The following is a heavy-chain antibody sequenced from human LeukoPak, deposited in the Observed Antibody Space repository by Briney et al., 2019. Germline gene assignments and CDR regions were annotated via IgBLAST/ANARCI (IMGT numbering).Heavy chain of an antibody. CDR2: IIPIFGTA. J-gene: IGHJ4*02. Sequence: SVKVSCKASGGTFSSYAISWVRQAPGQGLEWMGGIIPIFGTANYAQKFQGRVTITADESTSAAYMELSSLRSEDTAVYYCARDAGGWSGYPDHNYFDYWGQGTLVTVSS. CDR1: GGTFSSYA. D-gene: IGHD3-3*01. V-gene: IGHV1-69*13. CDR3: ARDAGGWSGYPDHNYFDY.